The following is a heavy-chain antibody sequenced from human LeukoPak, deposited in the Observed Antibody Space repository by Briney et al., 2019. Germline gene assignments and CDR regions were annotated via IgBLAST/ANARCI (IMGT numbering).Heavy chain of an antibody. CDR2: IFSAGIT. CDR3: ARDRGEGTDY. D-gene: IGHD3-16*01. J-gene: IGHJ4*02. Sequence: GGSLRLSCAASGFSVGSTYMTWVRQAPGKGLDWVSVIFSAGITYYADSVKGRFTISRDNSKNTLYLQMNSLGAEDTAVYYCARDRGEGTDYWGQGTLVTVSS. CDR1: GFSVGSTY. V-gene: IGHV3-53*01.